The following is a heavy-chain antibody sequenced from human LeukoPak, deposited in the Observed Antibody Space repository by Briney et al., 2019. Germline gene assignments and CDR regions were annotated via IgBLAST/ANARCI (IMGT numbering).Heavy chain of an antibody. CDR3: ARDLTRITMVRGAPALRY. Sequence: ASVKVSCKASGYTFTGYYMHWVRQAPGQGLEWMGWINPNSGGTNYAQKFQGRVTMTRDTSISTAYMELSRLRSDDTGVYYCARDLTRITMVRGAPALRYWGQGTLVTVSS. CDR2: INPNSGGT. D-gene: IGHD3-10*01. J-gene: IGHJ4*02. CDR1: GYTFTGYY. V-gene: IGHV1-2*02.